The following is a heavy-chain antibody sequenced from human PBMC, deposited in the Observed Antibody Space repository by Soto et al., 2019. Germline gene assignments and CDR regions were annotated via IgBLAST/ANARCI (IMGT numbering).Heavy chain of an antibody. V-gene: IGHV3-33*01. CDR2: IWHDGMNK. CDR1: GFTFSSYG. J-gene: IGHJ4*02. CDR3: ARDRGSDDPIDY. Sequence: LRLSCAASGFTFSSYGMHWVRQAPGKGLGWVAVIWHDGMNKYYADSVRGRFTISRDNSKNTLYLQMNSLRAEDTAVYYCARDRGSDDPIDYWGQGTLVTVSS. D-gene: IGHD3-10*01.